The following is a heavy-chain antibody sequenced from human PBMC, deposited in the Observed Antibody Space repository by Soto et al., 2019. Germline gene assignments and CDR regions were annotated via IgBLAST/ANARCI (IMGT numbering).Heavy chain of an antibody. CDR3: ARVSRFYYYGMDV. J-gene: IGHJ6*02. V-gene: IGHV1-69*12. Sequence: QVQLVQSGAEVKKPGSSVKVSCKASGGTFSSYAISWVRQAPGQGLEWMGGIIPIFGTANYAQKFQGRVTLPADESTSTAYMALSSLRAEDTAVYYWARVSRFYYYGMDVWGQGTTVTVSS. CDR1: GGTFSSYA. CDR2: IIPIFGTA.